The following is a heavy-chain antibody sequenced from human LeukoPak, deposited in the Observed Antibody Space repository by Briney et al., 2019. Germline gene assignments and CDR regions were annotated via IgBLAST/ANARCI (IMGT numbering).Heavy chain of an antibody. CDR2: IYYSGST. Sequence: SETLSLTCAVYGGSFSGYYWSWIRQHPGKGLEWIGYIYYSGSTYYNPSLKSRVTISVDTSKNQFSLKLSSVTAADTAVYYCARVGTIFGVVDYWGQGTLVTVSS. J-gene: IGHJ4*02. D-gene: IGHD3-3*01. CDR1: GGSFSGYY. V-gene: IGHV4-31*11. CDR3: ARVGTIFGVVDY.